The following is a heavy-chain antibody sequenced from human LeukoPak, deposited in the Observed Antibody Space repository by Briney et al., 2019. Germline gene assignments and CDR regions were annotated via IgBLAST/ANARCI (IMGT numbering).Heavy chain of an antibody. CDR3: ARGGSWKNYYFNYMDV. Sequence: ASVKVSCKASGYTFTGYYIHWVRQAPGQGLEWMAWINPNSGGTNYAQKFQGRVSVTRNTSISTAYMEVSSLRPDDTAVFYCARGGSWKNYYFNYMDVWGKGTTVTVSS. CDR2: INPNSGGT. J-gene: IGHJ6*03. D-gene: IGHD1-1*01. V-gene: IGHV1-2*02. CDR1: GYTFTGYY.